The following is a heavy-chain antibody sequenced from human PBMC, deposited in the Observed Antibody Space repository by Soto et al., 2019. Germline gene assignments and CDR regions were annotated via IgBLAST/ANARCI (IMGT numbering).Heavy chain of an antibody. CDR1: GYTFTSYG. CDR3: ARGSMVRGVIMIPHYFDY. D-gene: IGHD3-10*01. Sequence: GASVKVSCKASGYTFTSYGISWVRQAPGQGLEWMGWISAYNGNTNYAQKLQGRVTMTTDTSASTAYMELRSLRSDDTVVYYCARGSMVRGVIMIPHYFDYWGQGTLVTVSS. CDR2: ISAYNGNT. V-gene: IGHV1-18*01. J-gene: IGHJ4*02.